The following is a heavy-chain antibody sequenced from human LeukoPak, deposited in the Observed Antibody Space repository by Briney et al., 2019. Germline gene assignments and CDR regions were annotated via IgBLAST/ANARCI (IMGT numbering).Heavy chain of an antibody. V-gene: IGHV3-23*01. CDR2: ISGSGGWT. D-gene: IGHD2-15*01. CDR1: GFTFSNNG. Sequence: GGSLRLSCAASGFTFSNNGMSWVRQAPGKGLEWVSAISGSGGWTYYADSVKGRFTISRDNPKNTLYLQMNSLRAEDTAVYHCAKRGDCSGGNCGAFDVWGQGTMVTVSS. CDR3: AKRGDCSGGNCGAFDV. J-gene: IGHJ3*01.